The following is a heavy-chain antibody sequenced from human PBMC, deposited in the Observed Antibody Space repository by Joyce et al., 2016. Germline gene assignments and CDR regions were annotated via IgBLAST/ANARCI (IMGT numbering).Heavy chain of an antibody. D-gene: IGHD6-19*01. Sequence: QLQLQESGPGLVKPSETLSLTCIVSGGSISSSNYYWGWIRQPPGKGLEWIGNIYYSGSSYYNPSLKSRVTISVDTSKNQFSLKLISVTAADTAVYYCARQSSGWYTHLQHWGQGTLVTVSS. CDR3: ARQSSGWYTHLQH. CDR2: IYYSGSS. J-gene: IGHJ1*01. CDR1: GGSISSSNYY. V-gene: IGHV4-39*01.